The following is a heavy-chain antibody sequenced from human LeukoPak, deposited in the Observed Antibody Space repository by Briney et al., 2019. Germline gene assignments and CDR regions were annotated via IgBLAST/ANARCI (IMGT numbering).Heavy chain of an antibody. CDR1: GFTFSSYA. CDR2: ISGSGGST. D-gene: IGHD2-2*01. J-gene: IGHJ4*02. Sequence: GGSLRLSCAASGFTFSSYAMSWVRQAPGKGLEWVSAISGSGGSTYYADSVKGRFTISRDNSKNTLYLQMNSLRAEDTAVYYCAKGGCSSTSCYPDYWGQGTLVTVSS. V-gene: IGHV3-23*01. CDR3: AKGGCSSTSCYPDY.